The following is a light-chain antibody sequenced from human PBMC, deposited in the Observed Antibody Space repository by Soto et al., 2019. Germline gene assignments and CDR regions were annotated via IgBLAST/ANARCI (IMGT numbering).Light chain of an antibody. J-gene: IGKJ4*01. CDR2: QAS. CDR3: QQYSTYPLT. Sequence: DIQMTQSPSTLSASVGDRVTITCRASQSISHWLAWCQQKPGKAPQVVIYQASSLASGVPSRFSGSGSGTEFTLTIISLQPDDFATYYCQQYSTYPLTFGGGTKVEIK. V-gene: IGKV1-5*03. CDR1: QSISHW.